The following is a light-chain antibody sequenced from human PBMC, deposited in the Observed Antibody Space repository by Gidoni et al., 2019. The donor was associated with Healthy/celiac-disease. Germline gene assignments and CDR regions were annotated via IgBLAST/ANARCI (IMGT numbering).Light chain of an antibody. V-gene: IGKV3D-20*01. CDR3: QRYVGSWRT. CDR1: QSVSSSY. CDR2: DAS. J-gene: IGKJ4*01. Sequence: DIALTQIRATLSLCRGERATLSGGASQSVSSSYLAWYQQKPGLAPRLLIYDASSRATGIPHRFSGGGSGTDLALTISRLEPKNFAVYYCQRYVGSWRTFXGXTKVEIK.